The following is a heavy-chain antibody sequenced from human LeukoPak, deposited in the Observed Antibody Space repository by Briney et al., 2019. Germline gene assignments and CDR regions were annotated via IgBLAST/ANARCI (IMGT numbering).Heavy chain of an antibody. J-gene: IGHJ4*02. CDR2: TYYDSKLYR. CDR1: GDIVSSNNIG. D-gene: IGHD2-2*01. CDR3: ARARLSAIPGFDY. Sequence: SQTLSLTCALSGDIVSSNNIGWNWIRQSPSRGLEWLVWTYYDSKLYRDYAVSVKSRAIINPDTSKNQFFLEMNSVTPEDTAVYYCARARLSAIPGFDYWGQGRLVTVSP. V-gene: IGHV6-1*01.